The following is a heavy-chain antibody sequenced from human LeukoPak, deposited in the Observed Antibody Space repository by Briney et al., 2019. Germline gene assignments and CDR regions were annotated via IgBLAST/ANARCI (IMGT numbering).Heavy chain of an antibody. J-gene: IGHJ5*02. D-gene: IGHD2-2*01. CDR2: ISYDGSNK. CDR1: GFTFSSYA. V-gene: IGHV3-30*04. Sequence: GRSLRLSCAASGFTFSSYAMHWVRQAPGKGLEWVAVISYDGSNKYYADSVKGRFTISRDNSKNTLYLQMNSLRAEDTAVYCCARADRRGYCSSTSCFENWFDPWGQGTLVTVSS. CDR3: ARADRRGYCSSTSCFENWFDP.